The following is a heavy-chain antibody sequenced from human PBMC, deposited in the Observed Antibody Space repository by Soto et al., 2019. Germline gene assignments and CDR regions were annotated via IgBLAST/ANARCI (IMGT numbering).Heavy chain of an antibody. CDR2: VNPGDSDT. CDR3: ATPSSPDYSKYGMAV. V-gene: IGHV5-51*01. Sequence: PGESVKISCEVTGHTFTHYGNAWVRQMPGKGLEWMGIVNPGDSDTRYSPSFQGQATISADKSSSTAHLQWSSLKSSDTARYYCATPSSPDYSKYGMAVGGQGTTVTVSS. D-gene: IGHD5-12*01. CDR1: GHTFTHYG. J-gene: IGHJ6*02.